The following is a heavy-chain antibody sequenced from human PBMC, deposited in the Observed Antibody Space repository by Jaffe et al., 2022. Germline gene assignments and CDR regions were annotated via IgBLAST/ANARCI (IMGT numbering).Heavy chain of an antibody. CDR2: IYHSGST. Sequence: QVQLQESGPGLVKPSETLSLTCAVSGYSISSGYYWGWIRQPPGKGLEWIGSIYHSGSTYYNPSLKSRVTISVDTSKNQFSLKLSSVTAADTAVYYCAMEVVPAAMEYWGQGTLVTVSS. D-gene: IGHD2-2*01. J-gene: IGHJ4*02. CDR1: GYSISSGYY. CDR3: AMEVVPAAMEY. V-gene: IGHV4-38-2*01.